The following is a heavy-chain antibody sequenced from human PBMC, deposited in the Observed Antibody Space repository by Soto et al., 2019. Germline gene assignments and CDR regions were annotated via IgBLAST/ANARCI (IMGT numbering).Heavy chain of an antibody. CDR2: MNPNSGNT. D-gene: IGHD2-21*02. CDR3: ARGSFPYCGGDCYSGGVEFDY. Sequence: ASVKVSCKASGYTFTSYDINWVRQATGQGLEWMGWMNPNSGNTGYAQKFQGRVTMTRNTSISTAYMALSRLRSEDTAVYYCARGSFPYCGGDCYSGGVEFDYWGQGTLVTVSS. V-gene: IGHV1-8*01. CDR1: GYTFTSYD. J-gene: IGHJ4*02.